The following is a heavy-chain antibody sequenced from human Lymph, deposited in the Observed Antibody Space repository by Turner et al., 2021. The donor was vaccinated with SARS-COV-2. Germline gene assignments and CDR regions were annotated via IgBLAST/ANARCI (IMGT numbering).Heavy chain of an antibody. Sequence: EVPLLESGGGLVQPGRSLRLTCAASGFTCDDYAMDWVRQAPGKGLEWVSGINWNSGSIAYAESVKGRFTISRDNAKNSLYLQMNSLGAEDTALYYCAKDLAGRYYSCFDDWGQGTLVTVSS. J-gene: IGHJ4*02. D-gene: IGHD1-26*01. CDR1: GFTCDDYA. CDR2: INWNSGSI. CDR3: AKDLAGRYYSCFDD. V-gene: IGHV3-9*01.